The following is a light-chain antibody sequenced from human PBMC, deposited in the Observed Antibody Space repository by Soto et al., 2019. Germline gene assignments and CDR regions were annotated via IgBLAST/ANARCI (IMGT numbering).Light chain of an antibody. V-gene: IGKV4-1*01. CDR3: QQYYSTPT. CDR1: QSILFSSNNKNY. CDR2: WAS. J-gene: IGKJ1*01. Sequence: DIVMTQSPDSLAVSLGERATINCKSSQSILFSSNNKNYLAWYQQKPGQPPKLLIYWASTRESGVPDRFSGSASGTDFTLTISSLQAEDVAVYFCQQYYSTPTFGQGTKVEIK.